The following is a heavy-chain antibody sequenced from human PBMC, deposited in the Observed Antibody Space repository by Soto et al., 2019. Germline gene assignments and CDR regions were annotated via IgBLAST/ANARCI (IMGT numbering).Heavy chain of an antibody. J-gene: IGHJ4*02. CDR2: INHSGST. D-gene: IGHD3-10*01. Sequence: QVQLQQWGAGLLKPSETLSLTCAVYGGSFSGYYWSWIRQPPGKGLEWIGEINHSGSTNYNPSLKSRVTISVDTSKNQFSPKLSSVTAADTAVYYCARGAGTMVRGRSFGYWGQGTLVTVSS. CDR1: GGSFSGYY. CDR3: ARGAGTMVRGRSFGY. V-gene: IGHV4-34*01.